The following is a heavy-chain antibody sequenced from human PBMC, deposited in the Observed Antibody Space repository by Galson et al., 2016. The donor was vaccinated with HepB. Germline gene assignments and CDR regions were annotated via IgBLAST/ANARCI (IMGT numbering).Heavy chain of an antibody. V-gene: IGHV3-30*18. J-gene: IGHJ4*02. Sequence: SLRLSCAASGFTVSTNYMSWVRQAPGKGLEWVALTSYDETIKSYADSVKGRFTISRDNSKNMVYLQMNSLRVEYTAVYHCAKGLWFRELAHFDYWGQGTLVTVSS. CDR3: AKGLWFRELAHFDY. CDR1: GFTVSTNY. CDR2: TSYDETIK. D-gene: IGHD3-10*01.